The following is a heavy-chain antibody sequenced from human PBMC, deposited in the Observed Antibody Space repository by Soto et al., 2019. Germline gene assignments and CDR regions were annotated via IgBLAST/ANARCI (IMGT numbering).Heavy chain of an antibody. CDR3: GCRVEDISYDYYGMDV. CDR1: GGSVRSNNW. Sequence: SETLSLTCAVSGGSVRSNNWWFWVRQPPGKGLEWIGEIHHRESTNLNPSLKSRVTISVDRSKNEFSLKVKSVTAADTAVYYCGCRVEDISYDYYGMDVCGQGTTVPASS. D-gene: IGHD2-15*01. CDR2: IHHREST. V-gene: IGHV4-4*02. J-gene: IGHJ6*02.